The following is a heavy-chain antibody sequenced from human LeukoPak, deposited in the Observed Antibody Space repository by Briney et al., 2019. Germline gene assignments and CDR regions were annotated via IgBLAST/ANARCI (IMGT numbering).Heavy chain of an antibody. CDR3: ARDYGSGSYPKNTPLDY. V-gene: IGHV3-7*03. CDR2: IKQDGSKK. J-gene: IGHJ4*02. Sequence: GGSLRLSCAASGFTFSSYTMNWVRQAPGKGLEWVANIKQDGSKKYYVDSVKGRFTISRDNAKNSLFLQMNSLRAEDTALYYCARDYGSGSYPKNTPLDYWGQGTLVTVSS. CDR1: GFTFSSYT. D-gene: IGHD3-10*01.